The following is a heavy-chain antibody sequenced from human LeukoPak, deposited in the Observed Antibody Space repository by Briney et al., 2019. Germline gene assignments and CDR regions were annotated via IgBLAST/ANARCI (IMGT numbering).Heavy chain of an antibody. CDR2: INPSGGST. J-gene: IGHJ5*02. Sequence: ASVKVSCKASGYTFTSYYMHWVRQAPGQGLEGMGIINPSGGSTSYAQKFQGRVTMTRDTSTSTVYMELSSLRSEDTAVYYCAREGAEAGTTGAWFDPWGQGTLVTVSS. CDR3: AREGAEAGTTGAWFDP. V-gene: IGHV1-46*01. CDR1: GYTFTSYY. D-gene: IGHD1-7*01.